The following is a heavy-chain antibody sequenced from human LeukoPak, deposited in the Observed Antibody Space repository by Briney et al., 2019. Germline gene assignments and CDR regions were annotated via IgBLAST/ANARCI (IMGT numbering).Heavy chain of an antibody. CDR3: ARGNRVPTVTSYYFDY. CDR1: GGSFSGYY. V-gene: IGHV4-34*01. J-gene: IGHJ4*02. D-gene: IGHD4-17*01. Sequence: SETLSLTCAVYGGSFSGYYWSWIRQPPGKGLEWIGEINHSGSTNYNPSLKGRVTISVDTSKNQFSLKLSSVTAADTAVYYCARGNRVPTVTSYYFDYWGQGTLVTVSS. CDR2: INHSGST.